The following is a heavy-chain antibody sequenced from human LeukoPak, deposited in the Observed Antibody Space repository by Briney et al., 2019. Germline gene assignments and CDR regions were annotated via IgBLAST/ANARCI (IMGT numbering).Heavy chain of an antibody. CDR3: AKFVPAPHENDY. Sequence: GGSLRLSCAASGVTLSSYAMSWARQAPGKGLEWVSGISSSGSGGSTYYADSVKGRFTISRDNSKNTLYLQMNSLRAEDTAVYYCAKFVPAPHENDYWGQGTLVTVSS. CDR2: ISSSGSGGST. D-gene: IGHD2-2*01. CDR1: GVTLSSYA. V-gene: IGHV3-23*01. J-gene: IGHJ4*02.